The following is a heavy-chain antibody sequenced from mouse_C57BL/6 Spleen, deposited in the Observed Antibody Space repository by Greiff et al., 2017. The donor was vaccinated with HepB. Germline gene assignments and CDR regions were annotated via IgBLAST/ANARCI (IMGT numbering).Heavy chain of an antibody. J-gene: IGHJ2*01. Sequence: EVQLQQSGPVLVKPGASVKMSCKASGYTFTDYYMNWVKQSHGKSLEWIGVINPYNGGTSYNQKFKGKATLTVDKSSSTAYMELNSLTSEDSAVYYCANCYYGSSYFDYWGQGTTLTVSS. V-gene: IGHV1-19*01. D-gene: IGHD1-1*01. CDR1: GYTFTDYY. CDR3: ANCYYGSSYFDY. CDR2: INPYNGGT.